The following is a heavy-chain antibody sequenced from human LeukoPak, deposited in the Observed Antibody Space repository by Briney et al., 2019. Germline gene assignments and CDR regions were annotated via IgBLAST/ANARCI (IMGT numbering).Heavy chain of an antibody. D-gene: IGHD6-19*01. CDR1: GFTFSSYA. Sequence: GGSLRLSCAASGFTFSSYAMSWVRQAPGKGLEWVSAISGSGGSTYYADSVKDRFTISRDNSKNTLYLQMNSLRAEDTAVYYCAKDLTVAGTGNYWGQGTLVTVSS. V-gene: IGHV3-23*01. J-gene: IGHJ4*02. CDR2: ISGSGGST. CDR3: AKDLTVAGTGNY.